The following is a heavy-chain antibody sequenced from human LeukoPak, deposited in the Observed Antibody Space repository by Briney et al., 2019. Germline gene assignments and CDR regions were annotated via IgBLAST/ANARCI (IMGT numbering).Heavy chain of an antibody. Sequence: GESLQISCQGSGYSFTSYWIGWARQMPGKGLEWMGIIYPGDSDTRYSPSFQGQVTISADKSISTAYLQWSSLKASDTAMYYCARSYSNYFDYWGQGTLVTVSS. J-gene: IGHJ4*02. D-gene: IGHD4-11*01. CDR1: GYSFTSYW. V-gene: IGHV5-51*01. CDR2: IYPGDSDT. CDR3: ARSYSNYFDY.